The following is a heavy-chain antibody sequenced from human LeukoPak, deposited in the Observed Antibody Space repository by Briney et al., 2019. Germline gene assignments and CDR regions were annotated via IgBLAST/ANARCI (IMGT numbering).Heavy chain of an antibody. CDR1: GGSISSYY. CDR2: IPESGDT. D-gene: IGHD2-2*01. V-gene: IGHV4-59*01. Sequence: PSETLSLSCAASGGSISSYYWSWVRLPPGKGLEWIGSIPESGDTTYSPSFKSRLTILGDTSKNKFFLKPSTVTAADTAVYYCARARYVNSCYAFDYWGQGTLVTVSS. J-gene: IGHJ4*01. CDR3: ARARYVNSCYAFDY.